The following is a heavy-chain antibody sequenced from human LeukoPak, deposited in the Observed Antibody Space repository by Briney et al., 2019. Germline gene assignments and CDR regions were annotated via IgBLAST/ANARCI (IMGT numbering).Heavy chain of an antibody. CDR1: GCSISSGGYY. CDR3: ARVGELEPFDY. CDR2: IYYSGST. V-gene: IGHV4-31*02. J-gene: IGHJ4*02. D-gene: IGHD1-1*01. Sequence: PSQTLSLTCTVSGCSISSGGYYWSWIRQHPGKGLEWIGYIYYSGSTYYNPSLKSRVTISVDTSKNQFSLKLSSVTAADTAVYYCARVGELEPFDYWGQGTLVTVSS.